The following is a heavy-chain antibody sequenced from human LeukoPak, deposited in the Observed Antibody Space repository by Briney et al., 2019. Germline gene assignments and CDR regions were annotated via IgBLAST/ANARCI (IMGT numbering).Heavy chain of an antibody. J-gene: IGHJ3*02. Sequence: PGRSLRLSCTTSGFTFGDHAMCWVRQAPGKGLVWVSRINSDGSSTSYADSVKGRFTISRDNAKNTLYLQMNSLRAEDTAVYYCARWQGDDAFDIWGQGTMVTVSS. D-gene: IGHD1-26*01. CDR3: ARWQGDDAFDI. CDR1: GFTFGDHA. V-gene: IGHV3-74*01. CDR2: INSDGSST.